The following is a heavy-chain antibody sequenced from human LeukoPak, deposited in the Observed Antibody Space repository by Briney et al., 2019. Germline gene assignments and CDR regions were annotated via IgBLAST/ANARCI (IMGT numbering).Heavy chain of an antibody. CDR1: GFTFSSYG. V-gene: IGHV3-30*02. Sequence: GGSLRLSCAASGFTFSSYGMHWVRQAPGKGLEWVAFIRYDGSNKYYADSVKGRFTISRDNSKNTLYLQMNSLRAEDTAVYYCAKATLVRGVITHFDYWGHGTLVTVSS. CDR3: AKATLVRGVITHFDY. CDR2: IRYDGSNK. J-gene: IGHJ4*01. D-gene: IGHD3-10*01.